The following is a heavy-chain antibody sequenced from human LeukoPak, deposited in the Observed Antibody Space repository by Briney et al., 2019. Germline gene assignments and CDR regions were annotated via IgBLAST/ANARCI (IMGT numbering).Heavy chain of an antibody. CDR1: GFTFSSYA. Sequence: GGSLRLSCAASGFTFSSYAMSWVRQAPGKGLEWVSAISGSGGSTYYADSVKGRFTISRDNSKNTLYLQMNTLGAEDTAVYYCARDDILTGSAAFDMWGQGTMVTVSS. D-gene: IGHD3-9*01. J-gene: IGHJ3*02. CDR3: ARDDILTGSAAFDM. CDR2: ISGSGGST. V-gene: IGHV3-23*01.